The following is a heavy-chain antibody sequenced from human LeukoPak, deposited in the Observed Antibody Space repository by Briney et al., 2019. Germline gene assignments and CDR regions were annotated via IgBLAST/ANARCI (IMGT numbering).Heavy chain of an antibody. D-gene: IGHD3-22*01. CDR2: IYYSGST. J-gene: IGHJ5*02. Sequence: SETLSLTCTVSGGSISSSSYYWGWLRQPPGKGLEWIGRIYYSGSTYYNPSLKSRVTISVDTSKNQFSLKLSSVTAADTAVYYCARHHTGAMIVVVIPSNWSDPWGQGTLVTVSS. V-gene: IGHV4-39*01. CDR3: ARHHTGAMIVVVIPSNWSDP. CDR1: GGSISSSSYY.